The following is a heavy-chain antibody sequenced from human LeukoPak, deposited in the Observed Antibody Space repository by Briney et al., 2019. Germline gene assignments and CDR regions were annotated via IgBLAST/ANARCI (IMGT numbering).Heavy chain of an antibody. Sequence: SETLSLTCTVSGGSISSYYWSWIRQPPGKGLEWIGYIYYSGSTNYNPSLKSRVTISVDTSKSQFSLKLSSVTAADTAGYYCAQSLGASTWFGNWFDPWGQGTLVTVSS. J-gene: IGHJ5*02. CDR1: GGSISSYY. V-gene: IGHV4-59*08. CDR2: IYYSGST. D-gene: IGHD3-10*01. CDR3: AQSLGASTWFGNWFDP.